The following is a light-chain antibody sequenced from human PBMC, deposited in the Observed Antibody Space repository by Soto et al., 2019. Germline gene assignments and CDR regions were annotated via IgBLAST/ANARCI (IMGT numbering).Light chain of an antibody. CDR3: AAWDDSLSGV. CDR2: RNN. V-gene: IGLV1-47*01. CDR1: SSNIGSNY. J-gene: IGLJ2*01. Sequence: QSVLTQPHSASGTPGQRVTISCSGSSSNIGSNYVYWYQQLPGTAPKLLIYRNNQRPSGVPDRFSGSKSGTSASLAISGLRSEDEADYYCAAWDDSLSGVFGGGTKLTVL.